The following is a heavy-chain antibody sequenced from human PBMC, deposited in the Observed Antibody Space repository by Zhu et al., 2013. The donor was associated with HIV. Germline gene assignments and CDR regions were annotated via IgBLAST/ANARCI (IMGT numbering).Heavy chain of an antibody. J-gene: IGHJ4*02. CDR1: GFTFSSYA. CDR2: ISDSGGST. V-gene: IGHV3-23*01. Sequence: EVQLLESGGGLVQPGGSLRLSCAASGFTFSSYAMSWVRQAPGKGLEWVSAISDSGGSTYYADSVKGRFTISRDNSKNTLFLQMNSLRADDTAIYYCALRGIAYEAARRGDPFDYWGQGTLVTVSS. CDR3: ALRGIAYEAARRGDPFDY. D-gene: IGHD6-6*01.